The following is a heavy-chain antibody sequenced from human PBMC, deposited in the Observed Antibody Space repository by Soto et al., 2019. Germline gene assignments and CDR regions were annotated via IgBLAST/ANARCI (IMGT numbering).Heavy chain of an antibody. CDR2: IYHSGTT. CDR3: ARTENVAYYQD. J-gene: IGHJ4*02. Sequence: PSETLSFACAVCGCSSTSIYNWGSIRQLPGRGLEWVASIYHSGTTYYNPSLKSRVTISVETSKNQFSMTLRSVTASYSAVYYCARTENVAYYQDCGPGNLV. CDR1: GCSSTSIYN. D-gene: IGHD3-10*01. V-gene: IGHV4-38-2*01.